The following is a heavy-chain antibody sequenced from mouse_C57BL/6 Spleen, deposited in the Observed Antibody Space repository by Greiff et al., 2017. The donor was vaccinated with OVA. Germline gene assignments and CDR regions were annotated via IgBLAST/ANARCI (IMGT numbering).Heavy chain of an antibody. J-gene: IGHJ4*01. V-gene: IGHV1-72*01. CDR3: AREGMDYGESPYAMDY. Sequence: QVQLKQPGAELVKPGASVKLSCKASGYTFTSYWMHWVKQRPGRGLEWIGRIDPNSGGTKYNEKFKSKATLTVDKPSSTAYMQLSSLTSEDSAVYYCAREGMDYGESPYAMDYWGQGTSVTVAS. CDR2: IDPNSGGT. D-gene: IGHD2-13*01. CDR1: GYTFTSYW.